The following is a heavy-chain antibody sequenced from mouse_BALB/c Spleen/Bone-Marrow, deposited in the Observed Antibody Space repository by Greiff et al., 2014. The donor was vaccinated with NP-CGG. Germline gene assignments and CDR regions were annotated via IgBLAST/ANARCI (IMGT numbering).Heavy chain of an antibody. Sequence: VHVKQSGPELVKPGASVKMSCKASGYTFTSYVMRWGKQKPGQGLEWIGYINPYNDGTKYNEKFKGKATLTSDKSSSTAYMELSSLTSEDSAVYYCARGKTYAMDYWGQGASVTVSS. J-gene: IGHJ4*01. D-gene: IGHD2-1*01. CDR2: INPYNDGT. CDR3: ARGKTYAMDY. CDR1: GYTFTSYV. V-gene: IGHV1-14*01.